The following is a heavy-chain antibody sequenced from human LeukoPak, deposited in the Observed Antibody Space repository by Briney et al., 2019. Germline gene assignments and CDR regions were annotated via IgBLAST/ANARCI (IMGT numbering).Heavy chain of an antibody. V-gene: IGHV3-15*01. CDR2: IKSKADGGTT. CDR3: TTDPRYCRGGSCYSLFVDY. Sequence: GGSLRLSCAASGFTFTNAWMSWVRQAPGKGLEWVGRIKSKADGGTTDYAAPVKGRFTISRDDSKNTLYLQMNSLKTEDTAVYYCTTDPRYCRGGSCYSLFVDYWGQGTLVTVSS. CDR1: GFTFTNAW. D-gene: IGHD2-15*01. J-gene: IGHJ4*02.